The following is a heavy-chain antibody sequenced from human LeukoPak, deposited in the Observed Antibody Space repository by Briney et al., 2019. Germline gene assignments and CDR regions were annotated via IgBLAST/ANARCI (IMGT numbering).Heavy chain of an antibody. Sequence: GGSLTLSCAASGFSFSSYEMNWVRPAPGKGLEWISYISASGTLTHYADSVEGRFTISRDNAKNSLYLQMNSLRGEDTALYYCARDGTPIYSSGWVYMDVWGKGTTVTISS. J-gene: IGHJ6*04. D-gene: IGHD6-25*01. CDR3: ARDGTPIYSSGWVYMDV. V-gene: IGHV3-48*03. CDR2: ISASGTLT. CDR1: GFSFSSYE.